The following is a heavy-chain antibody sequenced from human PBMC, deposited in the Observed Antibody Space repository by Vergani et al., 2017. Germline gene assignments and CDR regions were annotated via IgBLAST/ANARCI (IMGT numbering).Heavy chain of an antibody. CDR1: GFTFGDHG. CDR2: ISYDGTNK. V-gene: IGHV3-30*14. Sequence: QVQLVESGGGVVQPGRSLRLSCAASGFTFGDHGIHWVRRAPGKGLEWVALISYDGTNKYYTNSVRGRFTISRENAKNSLYLQMNGLRAGDTAVYYCARDRGDWRYSRYFYNYYMDVWGKGTTVTVSS. CDR3: ARDRGDWRYSRYFYNYYMDV. J-gene: IGHJ6*03. D-gene: IGHD2-8*02.